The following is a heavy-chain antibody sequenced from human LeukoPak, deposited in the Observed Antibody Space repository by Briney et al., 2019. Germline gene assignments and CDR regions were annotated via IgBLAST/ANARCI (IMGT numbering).Heavy chain of an antibody. J-gene: IGHJ4*02. D-gene: IGHD4-17*01. Sequence: GASVKVSCKASGYTFTSYYIHWVRQAPGQGLEWMGIINPSGGSTTYAQKFQGRVTMTRDTSTSTVYMDLSSLRSEDTAVYYCTRDYGDYVLGYWGQGTLVTVPS. CDR2: INPSGGST. CDR3: TRDYGDYVLGY. V-gene: IGHV1-46*01. CDR1: GYTFTSYY.